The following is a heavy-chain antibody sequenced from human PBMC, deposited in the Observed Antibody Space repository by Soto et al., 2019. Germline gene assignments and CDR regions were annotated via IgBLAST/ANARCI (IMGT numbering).Heavy chain of an antibody. J-gene: IGHJ2*01. CDR2: IYSGGST. CDR3: ARVGIGEAAAGSYWYFDL. CDR1: GFTVSSNY. V-gene: IGHV3-53*04. Sequence: EVQLVESGGGLVQTGGSLRLSCAASGFTVSSNYMSWVRQAPGKGLEWVSVIYSGGSTYYADSVKGRFSISRHNSKNTLYLQMNSLRAEDTAVYYCARVGIGEAAAGSYWYFDLWGRGTLVTVSS. D-gene: IGHD6-13*01.